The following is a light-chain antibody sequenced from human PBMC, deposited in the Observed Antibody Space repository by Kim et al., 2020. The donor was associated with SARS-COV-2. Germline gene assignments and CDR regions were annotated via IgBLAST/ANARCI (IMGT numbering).Light chain of an antibody. V-gene: IGLV2-8*01. CDR2: EVT. J-gene: IGLJ1*01. CDR3: ASHGGYDYV. Sequence: PGKSVALPWSGTRGDFGSYKYVSWYQQRPGKSPKLIIYEVTKRPSGVPDRFSGSMSGNTASLTVSGLQAEDEADYYCASHGGYDYVFGTGTKVTVL. CDR1: RGDFGSYKY.